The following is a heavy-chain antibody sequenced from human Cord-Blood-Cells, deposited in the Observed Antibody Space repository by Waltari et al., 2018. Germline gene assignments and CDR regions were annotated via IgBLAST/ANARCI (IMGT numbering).Heavy chain of an antibody. J-gene: IGHJ4*02. V-gene: IGHV1-18*01. CDR2: ISAYNGNT. Sequence: QVQLVQSGAEVKKPGASVQVSCKASGYTFTISCLSWGRQAPGQGLEWMGWISAYNGNTNYAQKLQGRVTMTTDTSTSTAYMELRSLRSDDTAVYYCARGYSSGWYFDYWGQGTLVTVSS. CDR1: GYTFTISC. CDR3: ARGYSSGWYFDY. D-gene: IGHD6-19*01.